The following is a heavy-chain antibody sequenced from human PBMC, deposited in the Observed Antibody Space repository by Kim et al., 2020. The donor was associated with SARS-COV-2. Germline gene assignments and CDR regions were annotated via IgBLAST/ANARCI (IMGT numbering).Heavy chain of an antibody. Sequence: YAVSVKSRITINPDTSKNQFSLQLNSVTPEDTAVYYCARLIGTQDYGMDVWGQGTTVTVSS. J-gene: IGHJ6*02. CDR3: ARLIGTQDYGMDV. D-gene: IGHD1-20*01. V-gene: IGHV6-1*01.